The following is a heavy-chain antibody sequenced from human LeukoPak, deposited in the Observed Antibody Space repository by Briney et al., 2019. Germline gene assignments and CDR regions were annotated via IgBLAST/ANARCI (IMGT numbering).Heavy chain of an antibody. V-gene: IGHV3-23*01. CDR2: ISGSGGST. D-gene: IGHD5-18*01. J-gene: IGHJ4*02. CDR1: GFTFSSYA. Sequence: GGSLRLSCAASGFTFSSYAMTWVRQAPGKGLEWVSVISGSGGSTYYADSVKGRFTISRDNSKNTLYLQMNSLRAEDTAVYYCAKERYRNGEIFDYWGQGTLVTVSS. CDR3: AKERYRNGEIFDY.